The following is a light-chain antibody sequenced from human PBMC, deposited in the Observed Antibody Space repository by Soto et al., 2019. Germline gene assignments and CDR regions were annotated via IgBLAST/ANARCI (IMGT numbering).Light chain of an antibody. CDR3: QQYNINSET. V-gene: IGKV1-5*03. J-gene: IGKJ1*01. Sequence: DIRMTQPPSTLSASVGDRVTITCRASQSISSWLAWYQQKPGKAPKLLIYQASSLESGVPSRFSGSGSGTEFTLTISSLQPEDFATYYCQQYNINSETFGQGTKVEIK. CDR2: QAS. CDR1: QSISSW.